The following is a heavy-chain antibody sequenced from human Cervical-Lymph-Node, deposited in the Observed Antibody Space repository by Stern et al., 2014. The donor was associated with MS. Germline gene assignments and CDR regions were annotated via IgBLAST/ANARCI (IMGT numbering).Heavy chain of an antibody. J-gene: IGHJ3*02. D-gene: IGHD6-13*01. V-gene: IGHV5-51*01. Sequence: VQLVESGAEVKKPGESLKISCPGSGYTFTNYWIGWVRQMPGKGLEWMGIIYPDDSDTRYSPSFQGQVTISADKSITTAYLQWSSLKASDTAMYYCARPIAAAGTWAFDIWGQGTMVIVSS. CDR1: GYTFTNYW. CDR2: IYPDDSDT. CDR3: ARPIAAAGTWAFDI.